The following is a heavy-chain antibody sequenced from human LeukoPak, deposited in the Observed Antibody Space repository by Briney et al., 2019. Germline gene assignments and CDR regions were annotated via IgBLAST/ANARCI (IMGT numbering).Heavy chain of an antibody. V-gene: IGHV3-21*01. CDR2: ISSSSSYI. D-gene: IGHD1-26*01. CDR1: GFTFSSYW. J-gene: IGHJ4*02. Sequence: GGSLRLSCAASGFTFSSYWMSWVRQAPGKGLEWVSSISSSSSYIYYADSVKGRFTISRDNAKNSLYLQMNSLRAEDTAVYYCARVVPYSGSPFDYWGQGTLVTVSS. CDR3: ARVVPYSGSPFDY.